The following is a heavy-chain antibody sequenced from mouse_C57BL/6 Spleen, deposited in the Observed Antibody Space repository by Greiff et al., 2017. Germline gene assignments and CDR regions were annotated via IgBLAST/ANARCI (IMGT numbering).Heavy chain of an antibody. Sequence: QVQLQQPGAELVMPGASVKLSCKASGYTFTSYWMHWVKQRPGQGLEWIGEIDPSDSYTNYNQKFKGKSTLTVDKSSSTAYMQLSSLTSEDSAVYYCARFYYGIPYYAMGYWGQGTSVTVSS. V-gene: IGHV1-69*01. CDR3: ARFYYGIPYYAMGY. CDR1: GYTFTSYW. J-gene: IGHJ4*01. D-gene: IGHD2-1*01. CDR2: IDPSDSYT.